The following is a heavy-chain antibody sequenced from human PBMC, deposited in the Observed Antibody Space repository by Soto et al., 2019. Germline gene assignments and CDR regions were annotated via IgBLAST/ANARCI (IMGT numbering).Heavy chain of an antibody. CDR1: GFTFDDFA. V-gene: IGHV3-9*01. D-gene: IGHD3-16*01. CDR2: ISWNSGSI. Sequence: SLILSWAASGFTFDDFAMHWVRQAPGKGLEWVSGISWNSGSIGYADSLKGRFTISRDNSKDILYLQMNNLRAEDTAMYYCAKDLRDWGFFDYWGLGTLVTVSS. J-gene: IGHJ4*02. CDR3: AKDLRDWGFFDY.